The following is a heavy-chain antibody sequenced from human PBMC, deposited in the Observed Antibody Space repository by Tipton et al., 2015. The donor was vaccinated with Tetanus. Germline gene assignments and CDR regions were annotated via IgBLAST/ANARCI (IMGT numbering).Heavy chain of an antibody. D-gene: IGHD2-15*01. Sequence: QSGAEVKKPGSSVRVSCKTSGGTFKGYAISWVRQAPGQGLEWLGGMFPQFGTSNYAPKFQDRVTITADTSTDTVYMDLSSLRVDATAIYSCVRPDRYCSGGSCYLALDSWGQGTLITVSS. J-gene: IGHJ4*02. V-gene: IGHV1-69*06. CDR2: MFPQFGTS. CDR1: GGTFKGYA. CDR3: VRPDRYCSGGSCYLALDS.